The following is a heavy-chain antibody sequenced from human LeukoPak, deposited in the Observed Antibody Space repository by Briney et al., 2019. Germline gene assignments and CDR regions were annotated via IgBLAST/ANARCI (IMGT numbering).Heavy chain of an antibody. CDR1: GFTFSSYS. J-gene: IGHJ6*03. CDR2: ISSSSSYI. Sequence: GGSLRLSCAASGFTFSSYSMNWVRQAPGKGLEWVSSISSSSSYIYYADSVKGRFTISRDNAKNSLYLQMNSLRAEDTAVYYCARDHSSGWSPYYYMDVWGKGTTVTVSS. D-gene: IGHD6-19*01. CDR3: ARDHSSGWSPYYYMDV. V-gene: IGHV3-21*01.